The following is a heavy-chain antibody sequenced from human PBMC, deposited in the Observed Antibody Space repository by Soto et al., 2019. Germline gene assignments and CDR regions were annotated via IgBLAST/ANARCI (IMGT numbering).Heavy chain of an antibody. J-gene: IGHJ4*02. CDR2: IAPFSGDV. D-gene: IGHD1-26*01. Sequence: QLQLVQSGAEVTKTGSSVTVSCQALGNTFSYRYLHWVRQAPGQALERMGWIAPFSGDVHYAQKFQGRVTLTRERCINTAYMRMSSLRSEDTAIYFCASGGAGSGPFTWELPDHWGQGTLVTVSS. CDR1: GNTFSYRY. V-gene: IGHV1-45*02. CDR3: ASGGAGSGPFTWELPDH.